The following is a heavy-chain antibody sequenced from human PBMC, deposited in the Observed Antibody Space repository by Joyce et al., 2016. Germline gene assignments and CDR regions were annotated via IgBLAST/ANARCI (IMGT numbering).Heavy chain of an antibody. CDR1: GYTFSNYG. Sequence: QVQLVQSGPEVKKPGASVKVFCKASGYTFSNYGFSWVRQAPGQGLQWMGWISPHNGVTNYARNLQGRVTMTTDTSTSTAYMELRSLTSDDTAVYYCARGVGDLGYWGQGTLVTVSS. D-gene: IGHD4-17*01. CDR3: ARGVGDLGY. V-gene: IGHV1-18*04. J-gene: IGHJ4*02. CDR2: ISPHNGVT.